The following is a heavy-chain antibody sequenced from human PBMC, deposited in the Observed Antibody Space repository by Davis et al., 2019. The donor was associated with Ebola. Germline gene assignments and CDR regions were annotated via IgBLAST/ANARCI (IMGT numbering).Heavy chain of an antibody. J-gene: IGHJ2*01. V-gene: IGHV4-39*01. CDR3: ARRQERGWASWYFDL. CDR1: GGSISSSSYY. CDR2: IYYSGST. D-gene: IGHD1-26*01. Sequence: PSETLSLTCTVSGGSISSSSYYWGWIRQPPGKGLEWIGSIYYSGSTYYNPSLKSRVTISVDTSKNQFSLKLSSVTAADTAVYYCARRQERGWASWYFDLWGRGTLVTVSS.